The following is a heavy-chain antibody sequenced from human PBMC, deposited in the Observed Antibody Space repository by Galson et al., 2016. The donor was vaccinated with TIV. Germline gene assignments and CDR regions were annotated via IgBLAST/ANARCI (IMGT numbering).Heavy chain of an antibody. J-gene: IGHJ4*02. CDR1: GFTFDNYA. V-gene: IGHV3-48*03. CDR3: ARARYSNGWFTDF. CDR2: ISSGGGTI. Sequence: SLRLSCAASGFTFDNYAFNWVRQAPGKGLEWLSYISSGGGTIYYADSVKGRFTISRDNAKNSLYLHMDSLRAEDTAVYYCARARYSNGWFTDFWGQGTLVTVSS. D-gene: IGHD6-19*01.